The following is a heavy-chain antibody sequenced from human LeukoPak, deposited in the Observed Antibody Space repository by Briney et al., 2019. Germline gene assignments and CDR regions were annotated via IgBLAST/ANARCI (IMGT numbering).Heavy chain of an antibody. Sequence: SETLSLTCTVSGDSISSSTYYWGWIRQPPGKGLEWIGTIFYSGSTYYNPSLKSRVTISVDTSQSQFSLRLSSVTPEDTAVYYCARGSWNEGRPFDYWGQGTLVTVSS. CDR3: ARGSWNEGRPFDY. J-gene: IGHJ4*02. CDR1: GDSISSSTYY. CDR2: IFYSGST. V-gene: IGHV4-39*01. D-gene: IGHD1-1*01.